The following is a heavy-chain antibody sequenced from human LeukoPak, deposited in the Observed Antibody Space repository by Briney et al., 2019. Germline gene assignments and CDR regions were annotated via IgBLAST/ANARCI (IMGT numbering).Heavy chain of an antibody. CDR2: MNPNSGNT. V-gene: IGHV1-8*01. J-gene: IGHJ4*02. Sequence: ASVKVSCKASGYTFTSYDINWVRQATGQGLEWMGWMNPNSGNTGYAQKFQGRVTMTTDTSTSTAYMELRSLRSDDTAVYYCARWGNYYGSGSYPGDYWGQGTLVTVSS. CDR1: GYTFTSYD. CDR3: ARWGNYYGSGSYPGDY. D-gene: IGHD3-10*01.